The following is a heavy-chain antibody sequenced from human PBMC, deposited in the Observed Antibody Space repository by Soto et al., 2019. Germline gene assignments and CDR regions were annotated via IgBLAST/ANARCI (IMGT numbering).Heavy chain of an antibody. V-gene: IGHV3-53*01. J-gene: IGHJ3*02. Sequence: PGGSLRLSCAAAGFTVSSNYMSWVRQAPGKGLEWVSVIYSGGSTYYTDSVKGRFTISRDNSKNTLYLQMNSLRAEDTAVYYCAGRILWGAFDIWGQGTMVTVSS. CDR2: IYSGGST. D-gene: IGHD2-21*01. CDR1: GFTVSSNY. CDR3: AGRILWGAFDI.